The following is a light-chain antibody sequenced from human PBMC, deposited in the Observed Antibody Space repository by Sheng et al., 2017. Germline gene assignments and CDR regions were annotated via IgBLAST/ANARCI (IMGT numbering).Light chain of an antibody. Sequence: DIVMTQSPDSLAVSLGERATINCKSSQSILYSSNNKNYLAWYQQKAGQPPKLLIYWASTRESGVPDRFSGSGSGTDFTLTISSLQAEDVAVYYCQQYYSSPLTFGGGPRWR. CDR3: QQYYSSPLT. CDR2: WAS. V-gene: IGKV4-1*01. J-gene: IGKJ4*01. CDR1: QSILYSSNNKNY.